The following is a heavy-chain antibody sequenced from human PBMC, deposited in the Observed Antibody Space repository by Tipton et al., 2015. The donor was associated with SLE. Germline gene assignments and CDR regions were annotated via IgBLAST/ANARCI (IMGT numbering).Heavy chain of an antibody. CDR1: DYSISSGYY. CDR2: INDSGTT. D-gene: IGHD6-19*01. CDR3: AGTPWLVRFEY. V-gene: IGHV4-38-2*01. J-gene: IGHJ4*02. Sequence: TLSLTCAVSDYSISSGYYWGWLRRPPGRGLEWIGEINDSGTTHYNPSLKSRVTISIDTSENQFSLKLTSMTAADTAVYYCAGTPWLVRFEYWGQGTLVNVSP.